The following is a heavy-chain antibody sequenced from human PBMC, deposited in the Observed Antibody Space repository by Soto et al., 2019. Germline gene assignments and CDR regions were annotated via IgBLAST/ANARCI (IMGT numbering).Heavy chain of an antibody. D-gene: IGHD2-15*01. CDR2: ISWNSNII. V-gene: IGHV3-9*01. Sequence: EVQLVESGGGLVQPGRSLRLSCAASGFTFDDYAIHWVRRVPGKGLEWVSSISWNSNIIGYADSVKGRFTISRDNAKNSLYLQMNSLRPEDTALYYCAKGGPDGFCSGGRCYFDYWGQGTLVTVSS. CDR3: AKGGPDGFCSGGRCYFDY. J-gene: IGHJ4*02. CDR1: GFTFDDYA.